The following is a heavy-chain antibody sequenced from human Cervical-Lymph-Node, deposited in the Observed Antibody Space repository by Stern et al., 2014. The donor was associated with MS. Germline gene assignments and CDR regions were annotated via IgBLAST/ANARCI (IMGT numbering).Heavy chain of an antibody. CDR1: GMTVSFSW. Sequence: EVQLVESGGGLVPPGGSLRLSCAASGMTVSFSWMSWVRQAPGKGLEWVANIKEDGTEKFYVDSVKGRFTISRDNSKNILYLQMNNLRAEDTAVYYCARDTWYGGCFDPWGQGTLVTVSS. CDR3: ARDTWYGGCFDP. D-gene: IGHD6-13*01. V-gene: IGHV3-7*01. CDR2: IKEDGTEK. J-gene: IGHJ5*02.